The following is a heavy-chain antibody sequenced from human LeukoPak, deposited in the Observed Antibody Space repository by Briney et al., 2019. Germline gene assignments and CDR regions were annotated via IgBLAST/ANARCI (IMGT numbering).Heavy chain of an antibody. CDR2: IRYDGSNQ. CDR3: ANGGSSNWSVDY. J-gene: IGHJ4*02. D-gene: IGHD6-13*01. CDR1: GFSFSGYG. Sequence: GGSLRLSCAASGFSFSGYGMHWVRQAPGKGLEWVTFIRYDGSNQYYADSVKGRFTISRDNSKNTLYLQMNSLRSEDTAVYYCANGGSSNWSVDYWGQGTLVTVSS. V-gene: IGHV3-30*02.